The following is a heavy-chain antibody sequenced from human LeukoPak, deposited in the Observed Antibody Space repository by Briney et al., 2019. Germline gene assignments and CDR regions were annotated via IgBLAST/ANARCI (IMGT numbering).Heavy chain of an antibody. CDR1: GGSFSGYY. CDR2: INHSGSS. J-gene: IGHJ1*01. V-gene: IGHV4-34*01. CDR3: ARGEDGDYYFQH. D-gene: IGHD4-17*01. Sequence: ETLSLTCAVYGGSFSGYYWSWIRQPPGKGLEWIGEINHSGSSNYNPSLKSRVTISVDTSKNQFSLKLSSVTAAVTAVYYCARGEDGDYYFQHWGQGTLVRVSS.